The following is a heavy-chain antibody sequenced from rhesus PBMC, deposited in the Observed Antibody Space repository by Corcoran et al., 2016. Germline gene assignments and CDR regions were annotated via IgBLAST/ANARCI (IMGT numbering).Heavy chain of an antibody. J-gene: IGHJ4*01. Sequence: QLQLQESGPGLVKPSETLSVTCAASGGSISSSYWSWIRTAPGKGLEWIGYIYGSGSSTNYNPSLKSRVTLSVDTSKNQLSLKLSSVTTADTAVYYCARDGIVGAFDYWGQGVLVTVSS. CDR3: ARDGIVGAFDY. V-gene: IGHV4-169*02. CDR2: IYGSGSST. CDR1: GGSISSSY. D-gene: IGHD1-44*02.